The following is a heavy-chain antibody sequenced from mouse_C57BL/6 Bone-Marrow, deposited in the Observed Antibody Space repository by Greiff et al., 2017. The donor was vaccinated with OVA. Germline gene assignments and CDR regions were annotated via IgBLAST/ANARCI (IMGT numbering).Heavy chain of an antibody. CDR3: ARIANWDVRYFDY. V-gene: IGHV2-2*01. Sequence: VKLVESGPGLVQPSQSLSITCTVSGFSLTSYGVHWVRQSPGKGLEWLGVIWSGGSTDYNAAFISRLSISKDNSKSQVFFKMNSLQADDTAIYYCARIANWDVRYFDYWGQGTTLTVSS. J-gene: IGHJ2*01. D-gene: IGHD4-1*01. CDR2: IWSGGST. CDR1: GFSLTSYG.